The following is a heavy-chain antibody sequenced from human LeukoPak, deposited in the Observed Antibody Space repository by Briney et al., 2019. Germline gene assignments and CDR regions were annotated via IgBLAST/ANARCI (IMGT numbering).Heavy chain of an antibody. CDR1: GGSISSGSYY. CDR2: IYTSGST. V-gene: IGHV4-61*02. D-gene: IGHD5-12*01. J-gene: IGHJ6*03. Sequence: SQTLSLTCTVSGGSISSGSYYWSWIRQPAGKGLEWIGRIYTSGSTKYNPSLKSRVTISVDTSKNQFSLKLSSVTAADTAVYYCARAGTLGYSGYDEAWDYYYYMDVWGKGTTVTVSS. CDR3: ARAGTLGYSGYDEAWDYYYYMDV.